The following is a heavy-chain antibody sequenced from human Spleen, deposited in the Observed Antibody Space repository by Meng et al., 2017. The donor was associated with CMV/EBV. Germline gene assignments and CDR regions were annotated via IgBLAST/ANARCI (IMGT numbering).Heavy chain of an antibody. Sequence: GGSLRLSCAASGFTFSSYEMNWVRQAPGKGLEWVSYISSSSSTIYYADSMKGRFTISRDNAKNSLYLQMNSLRAEDTAVYYCARDHCSSTSCYLNWFDPWGQGTLVTVSS. V-gene: IGHV3-48*03. CDR1: GFTFSSYE. D-gene: IGHD2-2*01. CDR2: ISSSSSTI. J-gene: IGHJ5*02. CDR3: ARDHCSSTSCYLNWFDP.